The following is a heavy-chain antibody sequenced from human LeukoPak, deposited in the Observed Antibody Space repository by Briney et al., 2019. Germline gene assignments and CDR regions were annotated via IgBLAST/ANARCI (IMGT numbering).Heavy chain of an antibody. V-gene: IGHV1-69*04. D-gene: IGHD2-2*01. CDR3: ATVPAAKDYYYYYGMDV. J-gene: IGHJ6*02. Sequence: GASVKVSCKASGGTFSSYAISWVRQAPGQGLEWMGRIIPILGIANYAQKFQGRVTITADNSTSTAYMELSSLRSEDTAVYYCATVPAAKDYYYYYGMDVWGQGTTVTVSS. CDR2: IIPILGIA. CDR1: GGTFSSYA.